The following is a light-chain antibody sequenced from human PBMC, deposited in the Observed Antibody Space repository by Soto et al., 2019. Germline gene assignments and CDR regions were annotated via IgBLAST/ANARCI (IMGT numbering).Light chain of an antibody. CDR3: QQYNDWPLT. CDR2: GAF. J-gene: IGKJ1*01. Sequence: EIVMTQSPATLSVSPGESATLSCRASQSVRSNLAWYQHKPGQAPSLLIYGAFTRATGIPARFSGTGSGTEFTLTISSLQSEDFALYYCQQYNDWPLTFGQGTKVDIK. CDR1: QSVRSN. V-gene: IGKV3-15*01.